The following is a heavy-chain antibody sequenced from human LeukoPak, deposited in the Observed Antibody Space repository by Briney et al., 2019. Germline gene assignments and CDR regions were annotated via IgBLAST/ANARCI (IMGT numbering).Heavy chain of an antibody. V-gene: IGHV3-23*01. Sequence: GGSLRLSCAASGFTFRNYGMTWVRQAPGKGLEWVAGISGSGGTTHYSDSVKGRCTISRDNSKSTLSMQINSLRAEETAVHYFSQIHDYGDYVDFWGQGAVVTVSS. J-gene: IGHJ4*02. CDR1: GFTFRNYG. CDR2: ISGSGGTT. D-gene: IGHD4-17*01. CDR3: SQIHDYGDYVDF.